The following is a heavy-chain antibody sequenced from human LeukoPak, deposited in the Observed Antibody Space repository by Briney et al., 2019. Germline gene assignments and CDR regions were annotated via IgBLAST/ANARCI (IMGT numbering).Heavy chain of an antibody. Sequence: GGSLRLSCAASGFTFSSYAMSWVRQAPGKGLEWVSAISGSGGSTYYADSVKGRFTISRDNSKNTLYLQMNSLRAEDTALYFCARLGAVCSSSSCYATYWGQGTLVTVSS. CDR3: ARLGAVCSSSSCYATY. CDR2: ISGSGGST. CDR1: GFTFSSYA. J-gene: IGHJ4*02. V-gene: IGHV3-23*01. D-gene: IGHD2-2*01.